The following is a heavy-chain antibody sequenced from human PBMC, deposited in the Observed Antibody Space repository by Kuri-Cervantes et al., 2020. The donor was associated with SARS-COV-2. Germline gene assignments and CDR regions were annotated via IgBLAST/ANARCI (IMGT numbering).Heavy chain of an antibody. CDR3: ARVQATTVNADF. V-gene: IGHV2-70*11. Sequence: SGPTLVKPTQPLTLTCTFSVFSLNTSGMCVSWIRQPPGKALEWLARIDWDDDKYYSTSLRTRLTISKDTSKNQVVLTMTNVDPVDTATYYCARVQATTVNADFWGQGTLVTVSS. D-gene: IGHD4-11*01. J-gene: IGHJ4*02. CDR1: VFSLNTSGMC. CDR2: IDWDDDK.